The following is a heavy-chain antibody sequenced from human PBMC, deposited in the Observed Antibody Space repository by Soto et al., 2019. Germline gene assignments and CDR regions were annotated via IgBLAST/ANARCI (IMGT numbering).Heavy chain of an antibody. V-gene: IGHV3-23*01. Sequence: PGGSLRLSCAASGFTFSSYAMSWVRQAPGKGLEWASAISGSGGSTYYADSVKGRFTISRDNSKNTLYLQMNSLRAEDTAVYYCAKDLSGDFVVNSSTSYMDTWGKQNTLTVSS. J-gene: IGHJ6*03. CDR2: ISGSGGST. CDR3: AKDLSGDFVVNSSTSYMDT. D-gene: IGHD4-17*01. CDR1: GFTFSSYA.